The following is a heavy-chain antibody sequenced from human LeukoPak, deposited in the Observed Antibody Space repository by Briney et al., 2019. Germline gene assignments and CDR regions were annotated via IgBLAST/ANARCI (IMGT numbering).Heavy chain of an antibody. V-gene: IGHV1-2*02. CDR1: ASTFTFYY. CDR2: NNPNSGGT. CDR3: ARGHWFGQLLAPDY. J-gene: IGHJ4*02. D-gene: IGHD3-10*01. Sequence: ASVTVSFTSSASTFTFYYIHWVRHAPGQGLEWMGWNNPNSGGTNYAQKFQGRVTMTMDTSINTAYMELNRLTSDDTAVYYCARGHWFGQLLAPDYWGQGTLVTVSS.